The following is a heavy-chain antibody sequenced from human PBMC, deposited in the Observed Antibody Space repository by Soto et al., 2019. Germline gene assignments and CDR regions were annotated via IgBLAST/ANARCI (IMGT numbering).Heavy chain of an antibody. J-gene: IGHJ4*02. CDR1: GFTFTNYW. D-gene: IGHD4-17*01. Sequence: PGGSLRLSCAVSGFTFTNYWMHWVRQAPGKGLMWVSRINGDGSSAGYADSVKGRFTISRDNAKNTLYMEMSSLRVEDTALYFCARELGNGVLPLDYWGQGALVTVSS. CDR3: ARELGNGVLPLDY. CDR2: INGDGSSA. V-gene: IGHV3-74*01.